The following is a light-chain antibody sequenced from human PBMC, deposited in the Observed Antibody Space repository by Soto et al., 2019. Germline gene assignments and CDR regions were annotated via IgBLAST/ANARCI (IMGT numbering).Light chain of an antibody. V-gene: IGLV1-40*01. CDR3: QAYDSSLSGHVV. CDR1: SSNIGAGYD. J-gene: IGLJ2*01. CDR2: GNS. Sequence: QSVLTQPPSVSGAPGQRVTISCTGSSSNIGAGYDVHWYQQLPGTAPKLLIYGNSNRPSGVPDRFSGSKSGTSASLAITGHQDEDEADYYCQAYDSSLSGHVVFGGGTKLTVL.